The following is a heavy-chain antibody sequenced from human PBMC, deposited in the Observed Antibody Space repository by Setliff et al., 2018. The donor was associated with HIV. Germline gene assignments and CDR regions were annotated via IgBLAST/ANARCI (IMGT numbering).Heavy chain of an antibody. V-gene: IGHV4-59*11. CDR2: VYYTGTT. D-gene: IGHD3-16*01. CDR3: ATYPRPPYDFEY. Sequence: NPSETLSLTCTASGASMSGHYWSWLRQPPGKTLEWIGYVYYTGTTNYNPSLQSRVTISLDTSKSQFSLKLTSATAADTAVYYCATYPRPPYDFEYWGQGNLVTVSS. CDR1: GASMSGHY. J-gene: IGHJ4*02.